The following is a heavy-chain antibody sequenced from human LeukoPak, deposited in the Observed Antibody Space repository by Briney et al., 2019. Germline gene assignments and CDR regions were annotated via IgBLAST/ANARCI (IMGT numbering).Heavy chain of an antibody. Sequence: PGGSLRLSCAASGFTFSNHAMSWVRQAPGKGLQWVSVISGSGRTTEYADSVKGRFTISRDNSKNTLSPQMNSLRVEDTAIYYCAKNVVVKRYFDYWGQGTLITVSS. D-gene: IGHD2-15*01. CDR1: GFTFSNHA. J-gene: IGHJ4*02. CDR3: AKNVVVKRYFDY. CDR2: ISGSGRTT. V-gene: IGHV3-23*01.